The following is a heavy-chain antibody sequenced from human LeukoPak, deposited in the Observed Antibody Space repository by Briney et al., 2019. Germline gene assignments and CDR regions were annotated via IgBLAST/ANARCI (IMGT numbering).Heavy chain of an antibody. J-gene: IGHJ5*02. CDR3: ARAVPALYGSGSYSTWFDP. CDR1: GFTFSSYA. V-gene: IGHV3-30*04. Sequence: GGSLRLSCAASGFTFSSYAMHWVRQAPGKGLEWVAVISYDGSNKYYADSVKGRFTISRDNSRNTLYLQMNSLRAEDTAVYFCARAVPALYGSGSYSTWFDPWGQGTLVTVSS. D-gene: IGHD3-10*01. CDR2: ISYDGSNK.